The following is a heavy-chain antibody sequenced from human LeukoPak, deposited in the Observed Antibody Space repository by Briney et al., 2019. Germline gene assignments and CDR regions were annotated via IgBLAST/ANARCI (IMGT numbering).Heavy chain of an antibody. Sequence: GSLRLSCAASGFTFSSYAMSWVRQAPGKGLEWVSAISGGGGSTYYADSVKGQFTISRDNSKNTLYLQMNSLRSEDTAVYYCATDVVVTAIPYWGQGTLVTVSS. J-gene: IGHJ4*02. D-gene: IGHD2-21*02. CDR2: ISGGGGST. CDR1: GFTFSSYA. CDR3: ATDVVVTAIPY. V-gene: IGHV3-23*01.